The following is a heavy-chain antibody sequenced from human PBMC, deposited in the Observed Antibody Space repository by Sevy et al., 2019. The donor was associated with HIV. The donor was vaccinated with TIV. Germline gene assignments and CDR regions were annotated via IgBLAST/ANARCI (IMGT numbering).Heavy chain of an antibody. V-gene: IGHV4-59*01. Sequence: SETLSLTCTVSGGSISSYYCSWIRQPPGKGMEWIGYIYYSGSTNYNTSLKSRVTISVDTTKNQFSLKLSSVTAADTAVYYCARDRGSSSRTDAFDIWGQGTMVTVSS. D-gene: IGHD6-13*01. J-gene: IGHJ3*02. CDR3: ARDRGSSSRTDAFDI. CDR1: GGSISSYY. CDR2: IYYSGST.